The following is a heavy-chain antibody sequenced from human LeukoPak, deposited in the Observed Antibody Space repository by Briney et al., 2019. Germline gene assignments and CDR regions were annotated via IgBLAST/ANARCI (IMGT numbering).Heavy chain of an antibody. Sequence: ASVKVSCKVSGYTLTELSMHWVRQAPGKGLEWMGGSDPEDGETIYAQKFQGRVTMTEDTSTDTAYMELSSLRSEDTAVYYCATAIRYGSGSYYNVRGLINWFDPWGQGTLVTVSS. CDR1: GYTLTELS. D-gene: IGHD3-10*01. CDR2: SDPEDGET. J-gene: IGHJ5*02. V-gene: IGHV1-24*01. CDR3: ATAIRYGSGSYYNVRGLINWFDP.